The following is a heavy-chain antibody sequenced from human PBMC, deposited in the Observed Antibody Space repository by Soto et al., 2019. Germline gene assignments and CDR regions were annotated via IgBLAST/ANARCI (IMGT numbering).Heavy chain of an antibody. CDR1: GFTFSSYA. J-gene: IGHJ4*02. D-gene: IGHD3-22*01. CDR3: AKVSGYYDSSGYLFPEDY. V-gene: IGHV3-23*01. CDR2: ISGSGGST. Sequence: QAGGSLRLSCAASGFTFSSYAMSWVRQAPGKGLEWVSAISGSGGSTYYADSVKGRFTISRDNSKNTLYLQMNSLRAEDTAVYYCAKVSGYYDSSGYLFPEDYWGQGTLVTVSS.